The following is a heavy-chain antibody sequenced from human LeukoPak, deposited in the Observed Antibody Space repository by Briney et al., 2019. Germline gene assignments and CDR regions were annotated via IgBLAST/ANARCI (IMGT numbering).Heavy chain of an antibody. J-gene: IGHJ4*02. CDR1: GFTFSSYG. V-gene: IGHV3-33*01. CDR2: IWYDGSNK. CDR3: ARDQERGYSFSFA. D-gene: IGHD1-1*01. Sequence: PGGSLRLSCAASGFTFSSYGMHWVRQAPGKGLEWVALIWYDGSNKYYADSVKGRFTVSRGNSKNTLYLQMNSLRAEDTAVYCCARDQERGYSFSFAWGQGTLVTVSS.